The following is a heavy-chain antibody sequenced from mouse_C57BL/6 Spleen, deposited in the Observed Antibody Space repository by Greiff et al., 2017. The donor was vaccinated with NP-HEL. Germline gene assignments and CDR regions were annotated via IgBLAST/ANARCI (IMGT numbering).Heavy chain of an antibody. D-gene: IGHD3-2*02. CDR3: TTAQASAWFAY. V-gene: IGHV14-4*01. J-gene: IGHJ3*01. CDR1: GFNIKDDY. Sequence: VQLQQSGAELVRPGASVTLSCTASGFNIKDDYMHWVKQRPEQGLEWIGWIDPENGDTEYASKFQGKATITADTSSNTAYLQLSSLTSEDTAVYYCTTAQASAWFAYWGQGTLVTVSA. CDR2: IDPENGDT.